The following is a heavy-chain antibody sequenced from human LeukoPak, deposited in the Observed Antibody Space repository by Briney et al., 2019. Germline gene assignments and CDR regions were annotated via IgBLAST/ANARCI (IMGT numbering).Heavy chain of an antibody. J-gene: IGHJ4*02. D-gene: IGHD3-10*01. CDR1: GYTFTGYY. Sequence: AAVKCSCKASGYTFTGYYMHWVRQAPGQGLEWMGWIIPNSGGTNYAQKLQGRVTMTRDTSISTAYMELSRLRSDDTAVYYCARDNLIESMVRGRYYFDYWGQGTLLSLYS. V-gene: IGHV1-2*02. CDR2: IIPNSGGT. CDR3: ARDNLIESMVRGRYYFDY.